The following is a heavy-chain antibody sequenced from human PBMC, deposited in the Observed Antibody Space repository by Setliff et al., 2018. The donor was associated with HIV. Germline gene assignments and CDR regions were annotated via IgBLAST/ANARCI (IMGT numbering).Heavy chain of an antibody. Sequence: SETLSLTCSVSGDSSSSHCWSWVRQSPGKGLEWIGSVYHSGRTNYNPSLNNRAAIVLDTSKNQFSLWLTSVTAADTAVYYCARVGLRFKYTFDYWGQGMLVTVSS. CDR2: VYHSGRT. V-gene: IGHV4-59*11. J-gene: IGHJ4*02. CDR3: ARVGLRFKYTFDY. CDR1: GDSSSSHC. D-gene: IGHD5-12*01.